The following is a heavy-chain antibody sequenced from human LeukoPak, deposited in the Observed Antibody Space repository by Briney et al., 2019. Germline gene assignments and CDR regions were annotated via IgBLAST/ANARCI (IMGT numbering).Heavy chain of an antibody. V-gene: IGHV1-18*01. Sequence: ASVKVSCKASGYTFTNYGINWVRQAPGQGLEWMGWISAYSGATNYAQNLQGRVTMTTHTSTSTAYMELRSLRSDDTAVYYCARDRRYYDSSAYIRGFDYWGQGTLVTVSS. CDR2: ISAYSGAT. J-gene: IGHJ4*02. D-gene: IGHD3-22*01. CDR3: ARDRRYYDSSAYIRGFDY. CDR1: GYTFTNYG.